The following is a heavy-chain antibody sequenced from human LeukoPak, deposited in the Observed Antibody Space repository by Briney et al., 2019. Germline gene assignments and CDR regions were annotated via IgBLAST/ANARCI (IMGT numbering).Heavy chain of an antibody. CDR3: ARNRPAATTLDYYYYMDV. CDR2: IYYSGST. CDR1: GGSISSGGYY. J-gene: IGHJ6*03. D-gene: IGHD2-2*01. V-gene: IGHV4-31*03. Sequence: PPQTLSLTCTVSGGSISSGGYYWSWIRQHPGKGLEWIGYIYYSGSTYYNPSLKSRVSISVDTSKNQFSLKLSSVTAADTAVYSCARNRPAATTLDYYYYMDVWGKGTTVTVSS.